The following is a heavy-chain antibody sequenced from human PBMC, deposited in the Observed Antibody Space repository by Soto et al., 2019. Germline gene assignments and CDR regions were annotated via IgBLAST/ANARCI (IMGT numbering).Heavy chain of an antibody. CDR1: GFTFSFYG. D-gene: IGHD3-9*01. V-gene: IGHV3-33*01. J-gene: IGHJ4*02. Sequence: QVQLVESGGSVVQPGRSLRLSCAASGFTFSFYGMHWVRQAPGKGLEWVAVIWYDESKRYYADSVRGRFTISRDNSKNTLDLQMDSLRVEDTAVHYCARADYDSLTGSSLGYYDYWGQGTLVTVSS. CDR2: IWYDESKR. CDR3: ARADYDSLTGSSLGYYDY.